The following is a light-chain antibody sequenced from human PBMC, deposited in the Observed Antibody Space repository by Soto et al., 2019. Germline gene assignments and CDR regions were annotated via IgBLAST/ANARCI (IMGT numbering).Light chain of an antibody. Sequence: IQMTQSPSSRSASVGDRVTITCRASQSISTYLNWYQQKPGKAPKLLNYAASSLQSGVPSRFSGSGSGTDFTLTITSLQPEDFATYYCQQSYSAPGTFGQGTKLEIK. CDR3: QQSYSAPGT. V-gene: IGKV1-39*01. J-gene: IGKJ2*01. CDR2: AAS. CDR1: QSISTY.